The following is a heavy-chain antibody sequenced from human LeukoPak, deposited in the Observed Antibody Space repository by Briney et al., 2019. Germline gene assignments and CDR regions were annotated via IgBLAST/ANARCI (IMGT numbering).Heavy chain of an antibody. CDR1: GYTFTSYD. D-gene: IGHD3-22*01. Sequence: ASVRVSCKASGYTFTSYDIEWVRQATGQGVEWMGWMNPNSGNTGYAQKFQGRVTMTRNTSISTAYMELSSLRSEDTAVYYCARGVSRYYYDSSGYFDAWGQGTLVTVSS. CDR2: MNPNSGNT. CDR3: ARGVSRYYYDSSGYFDA. J-gene: IGHJ5*02. V-gene: IGHV1-8*01.